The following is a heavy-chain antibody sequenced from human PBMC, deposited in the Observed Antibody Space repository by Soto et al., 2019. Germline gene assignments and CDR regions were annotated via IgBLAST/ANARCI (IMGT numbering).Heavy chain of an antibody. Sequence: QVQLQESGPGLVKPSETLSLTCSVSGGSMSSYYWSWIRQPAGKGLEWIGRIYPSGSTNYNPSLKSRVILSVDTSKNQFSLKLSSVTAADTAVCYCARDKGYADYTYYYGMDVWGQGTTVTVSS. V-gene: IGHV4-4*07. CDR3: ARDKGYADYTYYYGMDV. CDR1: GGSMSSYY. J-gene: IGHJ6*02. D-gene: IGHD3-16*01. CDR2: IYPSGST.